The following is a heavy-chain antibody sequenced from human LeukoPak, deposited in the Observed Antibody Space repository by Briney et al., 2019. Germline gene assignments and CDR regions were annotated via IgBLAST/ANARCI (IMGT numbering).Heavy chain of an antibody. Sequence: PGGSLRLSCVASGFTFSNYAMTWVRQAPGKGLEWVSTISGSGGTTNYADSVKGRFTISRDSSKSTLYLQMNSLRAEDTAVYFCAKGGPKFFDYGGQGSLVTVSS. CDR3: AKGGPKFFDY. CDR1: GFTFSNYA. J-gene: IGHJ4*02. CDR2: ISGSGGTT. V-gene: IGHV3-23*01.